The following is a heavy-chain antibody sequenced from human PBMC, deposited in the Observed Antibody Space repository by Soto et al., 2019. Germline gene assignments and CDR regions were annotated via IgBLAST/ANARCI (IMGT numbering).Heavy chain of an antibody. CDR1: GGSISSSSYY. D-gene: IGHD2-2*01. CDR2: IYYSGST. Sequence: SETLSLTCTVSGGSISSSSYYWGWIRQPPGKGLEWIGSIYYSGSTYYNPSLKSRVTISVDTSKNQFSLKLSSVTAADTAVYYCARRSVGIVVVPAAKTSNWFDPWGQGTLVTVSS. CDR3: ARRSVGIVVVPAAKTSNWFDP. V-gene: IGHV4-39*01. J-gene: IGHJ5*02.